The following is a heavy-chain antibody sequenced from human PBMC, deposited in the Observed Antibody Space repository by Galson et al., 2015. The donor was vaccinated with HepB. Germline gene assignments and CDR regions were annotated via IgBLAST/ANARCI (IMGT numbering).Heavy chain of an antibody. V-gene: IGHV3-33*01. CDR2: IWNDGSNK. CDR1: GFTFSSYG. D-gene: IGHD5-12*01. J-gene: IGHJ4*02. CDR3: ASSDLVATIGGD. Sequence: SLRLSCAASGFTFSSYGMHWVRQAPGKGLEWVAVIWNDGSNKYYADSVKGRFTISRDNSMNTLYLQMNSLRAEDTAVYYCASSDLVATIGGDWGQGTLVTVSS.